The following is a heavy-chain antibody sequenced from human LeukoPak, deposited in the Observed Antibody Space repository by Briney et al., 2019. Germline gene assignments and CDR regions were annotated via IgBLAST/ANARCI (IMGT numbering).Heavy chain of an antibody. J-gene: IGHJ5*02. CDR1: GFTFSSYG. CDR2: ISYDGSNK. Sequence: GRSLRLSCAASGFTFSSYGMHWVRQAPGKGPEWVAVISYDGSNKYYADSVKGRFTISRDNSKNTLYLQMNSLRAEDTAVYYCAKDLPWFDPWGQGTLVTVSS. CDR3: AKDLPWFDP. V-gene: IGHV3-30*18.